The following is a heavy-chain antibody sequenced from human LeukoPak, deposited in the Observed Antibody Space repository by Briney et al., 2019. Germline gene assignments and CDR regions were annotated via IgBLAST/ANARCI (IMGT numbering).Heavy chain of an antibody. J-gene: IGHJ4*02. CDR2: IYHSGSA. V-gene: IGHV4-30-2*01. Sequence: SQTLSLTCAVSGGSISSGGYSWSWIRQPPGKGLEWIGYIYHSGSAYYNPSLKSRVTISVDRSKNQFSLKLSSVTAADTAVYYCARALLYYDILTGYPDYYFDYWGQGTLVTVSS. CDR1: GGSISSGGYS. D-gene: IGHD3-9*01. CDR3: ARALLYYDILTGYPDYYFDY.